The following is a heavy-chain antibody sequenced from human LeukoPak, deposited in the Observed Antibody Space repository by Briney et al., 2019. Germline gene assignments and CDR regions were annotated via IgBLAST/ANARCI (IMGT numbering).Heavy chain of an antibody. D-gene: IGHD2/OR15-2a*01. Sequence: ASVKVSCKASGYTFSSYGFSWVRQAPGQRLEWMGWISTYNGNTNYAQNLQGRVTMTTETSTGTAYMELRSLRSDDTAVYYCARDDYFIDYWGQGTLVTVSS. CDR1: GYTFSSYG. CDR2: ISTYNGNT. CDR3: ARDDYFIDY. J-gene: IGHJ4*02. V-gene: IGHV1-18*01.